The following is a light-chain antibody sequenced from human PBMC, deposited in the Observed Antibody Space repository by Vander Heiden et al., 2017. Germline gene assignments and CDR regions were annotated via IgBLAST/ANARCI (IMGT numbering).Light chain of an antibody. Sequence: QSALTQPASVSGSPGQSITISCTGTSSDVGGYYYVSWYQQHQGKAPKLMIYDVSNRPSGVSTRFSGSKSDNTASLTISGLQAEDEADYYCSSYTSSTSVVFGGGTKVTVL. CDR1: SSDVGGYYY. V-gene: IGLV2-14*03. J-gene: IGLJ2*01. CDR3: SSYTSSTSVV. CDR2: DVS.